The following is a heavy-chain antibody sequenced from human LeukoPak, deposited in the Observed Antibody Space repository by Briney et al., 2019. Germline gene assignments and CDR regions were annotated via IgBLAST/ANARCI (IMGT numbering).Heavy chain of an antibody. CDR1: GGSISSGGYY. Sequence: SETLSLTCTVSGGSISSGGYYWSWIRQHPGKGLEWIGYIYYSGSTYYNPSLKSRVTISVDTSKNQFSLKLGSVTAADTAVYYCARDPWAARRGYGMDVWGQGTTVTVSS. V-gene: IGHV4-31*03. CDR2: IYYSGST. J-gene: IGHJ6*02. D-gene: IGHD6-6*01. CDR3: ARDPWAARRGYGMDV.